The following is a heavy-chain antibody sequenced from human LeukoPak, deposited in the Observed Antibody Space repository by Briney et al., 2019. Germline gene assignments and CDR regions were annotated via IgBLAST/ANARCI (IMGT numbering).Heavy chain of an antibody. V-gene: IGHV1-69*01. Sequence: GSSVKVSCKASGGTFSSYAISWVRQPPGLGLEWMGGIIPIFGTANYAQKFQGRVTITADESTSTAYMELSSLRSEDTAVYYCARDARYYYGSGSYGRNWFDPWGQGTLVTVSS. CDR2: IIPIFGTA. D-gene: IGHD3-10*01. J-gene: IGHJ5*02. CDR3: ARDARYYYGSGSYGRNWFDP. CDR1: GGTFSSYA.